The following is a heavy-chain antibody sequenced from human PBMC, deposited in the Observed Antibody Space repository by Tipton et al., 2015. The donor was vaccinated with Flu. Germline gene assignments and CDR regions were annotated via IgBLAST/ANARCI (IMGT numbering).Heavy chain of an antibody. Sequence: QLVQSGAEVKMPGASVKVSCKTSGYSFNTHVISWVRQAPGQGLEWLGLITTYNHNTNYARKFQGRVTMTTDTSTSTAYMELRSLKADDTAVYYCARGWGWLQFDYWGQGSLVTVSS. V-gene: IGHV1-18*01. CDR2: ITTYNHNT. CDR1: GYSFNTHV. D-gene: IGHD5-12*01. CDR3: ARGWGWLQFDY. J-gene: IGHJ4*02.